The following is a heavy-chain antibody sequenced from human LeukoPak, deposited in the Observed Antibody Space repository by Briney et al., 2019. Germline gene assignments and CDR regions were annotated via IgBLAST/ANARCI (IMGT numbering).Heavy chain of an antibody. D-gene: IGHD5-18*01. Sequence: GGSLRLSCAASGFTFSSYSMNWVRQAPGKGLEWVSSISSSSSYIYYADSVKGRFTISRDNAKNSLYLQMNSLRAEDTAVYYCARDVALWGDFFDYRGQGTLVTVSS. CDR2: ISSSSSYI. V-gene: IGHV3-21*01. CDR3: ARDVALWGDFFDY. J-gene: IGHJ4*02. CDR1: GFTFSSYS.